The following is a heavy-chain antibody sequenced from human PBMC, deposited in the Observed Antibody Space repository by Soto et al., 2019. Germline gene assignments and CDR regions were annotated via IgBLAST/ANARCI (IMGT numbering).Heavy chain of an antibody. CDR3: ARDQPSQSGFWFQYPDYYYGMDF. CDR1: GDSVSSNSAA. V-gene: IGHV6-1*01. Sequence: PSQTLSLTCAISGDSVSSNSAAWNWIRQSPSRGLEWLGRTYYRSKWYNDYAVSVKSRITINPDTSKNQFSLQLNSVTPEDTAVYYCARDQPSQSGFWFQYPDYYYGMDFWGQGTTVTVSS. D-gene: IGHD2-2*01. J-gene: IGHJ6*02. CDR2: TYYRSKWYN.